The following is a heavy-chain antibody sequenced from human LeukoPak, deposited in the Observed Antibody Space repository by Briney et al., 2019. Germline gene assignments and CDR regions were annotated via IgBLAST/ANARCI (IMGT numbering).Heavy chain of an antibody. V-gene: IGHV3-9*01. Sequence: GGSLRLSCAASGFTFDDYAMHWVRQAPGKGLEWVSGISWNSGSIGYADSVKGRFTISRDNAKNSLYLQMNSLRAEDTALYYCAKDMDRVWFGELYYYYGMDVWGQGTTVTVSS. CDR2: ISWNSGSI. D-gene: IGHD3-10*01. CDR3: AKDMDRVWFGELYYYYGMDV. CDR1: GFTFDDYA. J-gene: IGHJ6*02.